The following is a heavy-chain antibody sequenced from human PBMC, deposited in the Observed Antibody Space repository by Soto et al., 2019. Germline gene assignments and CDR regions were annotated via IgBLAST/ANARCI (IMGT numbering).Heavy chain of an antibody. V-gene: IGHV1-18*01. D-gene: IGHD2-21*02. CDR3: ARDQLEYCGGDCYSDY. J-gene: IGHJ4*02. CDR2: ISAYNGNT. CDR1: GDTFTSYG. Sequence: ASVKVSCKACGDTFTSYGISWVRQAPGQGLEWMGWISAYNGNTNYAQKLQGRVTMTTDTSTSTAYMELRSLRSDDTAVYYCARDQLEYCGGDCYSDYWGQGTLVTVSS.